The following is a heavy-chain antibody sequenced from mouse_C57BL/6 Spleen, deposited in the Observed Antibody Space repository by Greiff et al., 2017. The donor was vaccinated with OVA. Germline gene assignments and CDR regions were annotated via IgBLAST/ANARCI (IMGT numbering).Heavy chain of an antibody. V-gene: IGHV1-80*01. J-gene: IGHJ3*01. CDR2: IYPGDGDP. CDR3: ARSGGFPAWFAY. Sequence: VQLQQSGAELVKPGASVKISCKASGYAFSSYWLNWVTQRPGKGLEWIGQIYPGDGDPNYTGKFKGKATLHAAKSSSTAYMQRSSLTSEDSAVYFCARSGGFPAWFAYWGQGTLVTVSA. CDR1: GYAFSSYW.